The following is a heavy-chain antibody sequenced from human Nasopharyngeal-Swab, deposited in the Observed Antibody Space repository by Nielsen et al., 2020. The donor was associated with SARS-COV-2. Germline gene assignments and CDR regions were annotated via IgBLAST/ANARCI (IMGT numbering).Heavy chain of an antibody. V-gene: IGHV3-23*01. CDR3: AKIRGVGSTEDHFDY. CDR1: GFTFSSYA. CDR2: ISGSGGST. Sequence: GGSLRLSCAASGFTFSSYAMSWVRQAPGKGLEWVSVISGSGGSTYYADSVKGRFTISRDNSKNTLYLQMNSLRVEDTAVYYCAKIRGVGSTEDHFDYWGQGTLVTVSS. D-gene: IGHD3-10*01. J-gene: IGHJ4*02.